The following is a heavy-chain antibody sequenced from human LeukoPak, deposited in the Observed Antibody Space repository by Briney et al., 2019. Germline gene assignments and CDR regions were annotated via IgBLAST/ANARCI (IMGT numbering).Heavy chain of an antibody. D-gene: IGHD6-13*01. Sequence: PGGSLRLSCAASGFTFSSYGMHWVRQAPGKGLEWVAVIWYDGSNKYYADSVKGRFTISRDNSKNTLYLQMNSLRAEDTAVYYCAREGIAAAGPYFDYWGQGTLVTVSS. CDR3: AREGIAAAGPYFDY. J-gene: IGHJ4*02. CDR2: IWYDGSNK. V-gene: IGHV3-33*01. CDR1: GFTFSSYG.